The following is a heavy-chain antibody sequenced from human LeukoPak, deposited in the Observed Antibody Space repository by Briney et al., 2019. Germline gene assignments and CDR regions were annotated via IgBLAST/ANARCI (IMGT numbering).Heavy chain of an antibody. Sequence: ASVKVSCKASGYTFTSYYMHWVRQAPGQGLEWMGIINPSGGSTSYAQKFQGRVTMTRDTSISTAYMELSRLRSDDTAVYYCARDHYDFWSGPQHWFDPWGQGTLVTVSS. D-gene: IGHD3-3*01. CDR2: INPSGGST. J-gene: IGHJ5*02. CDR1: GYTFTSYY. V-gene: IGHV1-46*01. CDR3: ARDHYDFWSGPQHWFDP.